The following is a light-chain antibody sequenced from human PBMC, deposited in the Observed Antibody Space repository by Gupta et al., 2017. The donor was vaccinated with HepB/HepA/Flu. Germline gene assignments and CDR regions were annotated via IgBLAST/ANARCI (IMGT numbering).Light chain of an antibody. CDR3: QSADSSGAIYV. CDR1: ALADQY. CDR2: QDK. V-gene: IGLV3-25*03. Sequence: SSELTQPPSVSVSPVQPAIITCSGDALADQYSYWFQQRPGQAPVLIIYQDKKRPSGIPERFSGSRSGTTATLTISGVQAEDEADYYCQSADSSGAIYVFGTGTRVTVL. J-gene: IGLJ1*01.